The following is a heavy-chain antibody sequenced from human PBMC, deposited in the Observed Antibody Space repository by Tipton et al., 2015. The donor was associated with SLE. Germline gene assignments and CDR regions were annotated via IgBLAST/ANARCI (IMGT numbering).Heavy chain of an antibody. V-gene: IGHV3-21*01. Sequence: SLRLSCAASGSTFSSYSMNWVRQAPGKGLEWVSSISSSSSYIYYADSVKGRFTISRDNAKNSLYLQMNSLRAEDTAVYYCAREGVDYYYYMDVWGKGTTVTVSS. CDR2: ISSSSSYI. D-gene: IGHD2-15*01. J-gene: IGHJ6*03. CDR3: AREGVDYYYYMDV. CDR1: GSTFSSYS.